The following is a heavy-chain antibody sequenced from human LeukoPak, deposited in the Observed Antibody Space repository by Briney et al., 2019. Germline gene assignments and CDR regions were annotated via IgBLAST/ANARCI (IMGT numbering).Heavy chain of an antibody. D-gene: IGHD5-18*01. CDR1: GGSFSGYY. CDR3: ARDLRYGYHSGPGYGMDV. J-gene: IGHJ6*02. V-gene: IGHV4-34*01. CDR2: INHSGST. Sequence: SETLSLTCAVYGGSFSGYYWSWIRQPPGKGLEWIGEINHSGSTNYNPSLKSRVTISVDTSKNQFSLKLSSVTAADTAVYYCARDLRYGYHSGPGYGMDVWGQGTTVTVSS.